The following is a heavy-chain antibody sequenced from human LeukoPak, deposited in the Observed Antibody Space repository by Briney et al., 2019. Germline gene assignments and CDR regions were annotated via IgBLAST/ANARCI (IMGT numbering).Heavy chain of an antibody. D-gene: IGHD1-1*01. CDR2: INPGDSDA. CDR3: ARAWNFDY. CDR1: GYSFTNYW. J-gene: IGHJ4*02. V-gene: IGHV5-51*01. Sequence: GESLKISCKGSGYSFTNYWIGWVRQMPGKGLEWMGIINPGDSDARYSPSFQGQVTISADKSISTAYLQWSSLRASDTAIYYCARAWNFDYWGQGTLVTVSS.